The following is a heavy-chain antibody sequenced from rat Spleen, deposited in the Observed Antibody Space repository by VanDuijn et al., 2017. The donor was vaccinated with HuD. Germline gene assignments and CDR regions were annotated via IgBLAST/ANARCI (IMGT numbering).Heavy chain of an antibody. V-gene: IGHV5-31*01. J-gene: IGHJ2*01. D-gene: IGHD1-1*01. CDR3: ARDPSTTVALDY. CDR1: GFTFNNYW. Sequence: EVQLVESGGGLVQPGRSLKLSCVASGFTFNNYWMTWIRQAPGKGLECIASITNSGGSTYYPDSVKGRFTISRDDAENTLFLLMDSLRSDDTATYYCARDPSTTVALDYWGQGVMVTVSS. CDR2: ITNSGGST.